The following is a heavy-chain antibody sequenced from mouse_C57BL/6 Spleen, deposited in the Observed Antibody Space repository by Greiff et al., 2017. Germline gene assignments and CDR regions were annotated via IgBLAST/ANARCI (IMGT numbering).Heavy chain of an antibody. CDR1: GYTFTSYW. D-gene: IGHD3-2*02. Sequence: QVQLQQPGAELVKPGASVKMSYKASGYTFTSYWITWVKQRPGQGLEWIGDIYPGSGSTNYNEKFKSKATLTVDTSSSTAYMQLSSLTSEDSAVYYCARSETAQATAWFADWGQGTLVTVSA. CDR3: ARSETAQATAWFAD. J-gene: IGHJ3*01. V-gene: IGHV1-55*01. CDR2: IYPGSGST.